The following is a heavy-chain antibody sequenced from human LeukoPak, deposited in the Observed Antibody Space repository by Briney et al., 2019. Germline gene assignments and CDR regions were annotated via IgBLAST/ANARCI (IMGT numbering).Heavy chain of an antibody. CDR1: GGSISSYY. V-gene: IGHV4-59*01. J-gene: IGHJ6*03. Sequence: PSETLSLTCTVSGGSISSYYWNWIRQSPGKGLEWIGYMYYSGSTNYNPSLKSRVTISVDTSKNQFSLKLSSVTAADTAVYYCARAFYPGYYSYMAVWGKGTTVTVSS. CDR3: ARAFYPGYYSYMAV. D-gene: IGHD3-3*02. CDR2: MYYSGST.